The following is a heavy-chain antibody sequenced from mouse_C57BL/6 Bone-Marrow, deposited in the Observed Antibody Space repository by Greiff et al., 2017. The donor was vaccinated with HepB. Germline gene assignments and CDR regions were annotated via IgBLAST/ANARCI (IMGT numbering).Heavy chain of an antibody. D-gene: IGHD2-4*01. J-gene: IGHJ3*01. CDR2: ISSGGDYI. V-gene: IGHV5-9-1*02. Sequence: EVKLMESGEGLVKPGGSLKLSCAASGFTFSSYAMSWVRQTPEKRLEWVAYISSGGDYIYYADTVKGRFTISRDNARNTLYLQMSSLKSEDTAMYYCTREGKIYYDYSFAYWGQGTLVTVSA. CDR1: GFTFSSYA. CDR3: TREGKIYYDYSFAY.